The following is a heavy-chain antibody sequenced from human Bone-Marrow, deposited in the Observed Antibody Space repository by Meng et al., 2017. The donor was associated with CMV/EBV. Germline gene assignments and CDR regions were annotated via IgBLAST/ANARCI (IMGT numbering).Heavy chain of an antibody. CDR1: GGPISSYY. CDR3: AKDSGMDV. J-gene: IGHJ6*02. Sequence: GSLRLSCTVSGGPISSYYWSWIRQPPGKGLKWIGYIYYRGCTNYNPSLKSRVTISVDTSKNQFSLKLSSVTAADTAVYYCAKDSGMDVWGQGTTVTVSS. V-gene: IGHV4-59*01. CDR2: IYYRGCT.